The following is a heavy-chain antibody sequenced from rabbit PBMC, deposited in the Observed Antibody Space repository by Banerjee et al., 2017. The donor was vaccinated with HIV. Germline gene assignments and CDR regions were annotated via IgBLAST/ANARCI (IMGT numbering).Heavy chain of an antibody. CDR3: ARAPRDSYDDYGDNL. J-gene: IGHJ4*01. CDR1: GFSFSSTYY. Sequence: QEQLEESGGDLVKPEGSLTLTCTASGFSFSSTYYMCWVRQAPGKGLEWIGCINTSSGNTVYASWAKGRFTISKTSSTTVALHMTSLTAADTATYFCARAPRDSYDDYGDNLWGPGTLVTVS. CDR2: INTSSGNT. V-gene: IGHV1S45*01. D-gene: IGHD2-1*01.